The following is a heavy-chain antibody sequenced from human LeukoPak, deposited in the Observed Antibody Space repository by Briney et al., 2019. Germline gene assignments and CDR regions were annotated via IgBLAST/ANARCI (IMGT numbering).Heavy chain of an antibody. D-gene: IGHD3-10*01. V-gene: IGHV4-38-2*02. Sequence: SETLSLTCTVSGYSISSGYYWGWIRQPPGKGLEWIGSIYHGGRTFYNPSLKSRVTISVDTSKNQFSLKLTSVTAADTAVYYCARDRGVTGTNNWFDPWGQGTLVTVSS. CDR3: ARDRGVTGTNNWFDP. J-gene: IGHJ5*02. CDR2: IYHGGRT. CDR1: GYSISSGYY.